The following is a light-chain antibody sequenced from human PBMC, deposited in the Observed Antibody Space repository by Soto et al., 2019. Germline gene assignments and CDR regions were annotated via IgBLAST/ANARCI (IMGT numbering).Light chain of an antibody. CDR2: DAS. CDR3: QQRRYWPVT. CDR1: QSVSSY. J-gene: IGKJ1*01. V-gene: IGKV3-11*01. Sequence: EIVLTQSPAILSMSPGERATLSCRASQSVSSYFAWYQQKPGQAPRLLIYDASNRATGVPARFSGSGSGTNFTLTISSLEPEDFEVYYCQQRRYWPVTFGQGTKV.